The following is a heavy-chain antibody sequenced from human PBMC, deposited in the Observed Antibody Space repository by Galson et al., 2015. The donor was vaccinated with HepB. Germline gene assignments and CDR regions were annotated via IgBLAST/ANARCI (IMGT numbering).Heavy chain of an antibody. CDR1: GFSLSTSGMR. V-gene: IGHV2-70*04. J-gene: IGHJ6*03. CDR3: ARISPGAGSYYMDV. CDR2: IDWDDDK. D-gene: IGHD3-10*01. Sequence: PALVKPTQTLTLPCTFSGFSLSTSGMRVSWIRQPPGKALEWLARIDWDDDKFYSTSLKTRLTISKDTSKNQVVLTMTNMDPVDTATYYCARISPGAGSYYMDVWGKGTTVTVSS.